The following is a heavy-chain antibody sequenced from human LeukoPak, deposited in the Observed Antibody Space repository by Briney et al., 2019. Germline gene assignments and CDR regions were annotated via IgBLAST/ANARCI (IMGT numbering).Heavy chain of an antibody. Sequence: SETLSLTCTVSGGSISSYYWSWIRQPPGKGLEWIGYIYYSGTTNYNPSLKSRVTISVDTSKNQFSLKLSSVTAADTAVYYCARARIAAAGTSDYWGQGTLVTVSS. CDR1: GGSISSYY. D-gene: IGHD6-13*01. CDR2: IYYSGTT. J-gene: IGHJ4*02. V-gene: IGHV4-59*12. CDR3: ARARIAAAGTSDY.